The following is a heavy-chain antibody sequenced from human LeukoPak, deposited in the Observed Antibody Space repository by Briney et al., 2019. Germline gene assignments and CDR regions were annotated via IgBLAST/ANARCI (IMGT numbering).Heavy chain of an antibody. D-gene: IGHD3-22*01. Sequence: SETLSLTCTVSGGSTSSYYWSWIRQPPGKGLEWIGYIYYSGSTNYNPSLKSRVTISVDTSKNQFSLKLSSVTAADTAVYYCARRHRSGYYPDFDYWGQGTLVTVSS. CDR3: ARRHRSGYYPDFDY. J-gene: IGHJ4*02. CDR2: IYYSGST. CDR1: GGSTSSYY. V-gene: IGHV4-59*12.